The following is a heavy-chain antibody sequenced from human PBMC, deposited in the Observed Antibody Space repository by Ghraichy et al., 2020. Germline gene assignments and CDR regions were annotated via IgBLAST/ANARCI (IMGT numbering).Heavy chain of an antibody. CDR2: INPNSGGT. Sequence: ASVKVSCKASGYTFTGYYMHWVRQAPGQGLEWMGRINPNSGGTNYAQKFQGRVTMTRDTSISTAYMELSRLRSDDTAVYYCARSRYYYDSSGQNAFDIWGQGTMVTVSS. D-gene: IGHD3-22*01. CDR1: GYTFTGYY. V-gene: IGHV1-2*06. CDR3: ARSRYYYDSSGQNAFDI. J-gene: IGHJ3*02.